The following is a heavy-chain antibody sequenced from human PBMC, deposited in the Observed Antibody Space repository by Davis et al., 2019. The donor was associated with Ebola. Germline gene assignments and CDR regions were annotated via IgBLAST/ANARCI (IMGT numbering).Heavy chain of an antibody. J-gene: IGHJ3*02. CDR1: GGTFSSYA. Sequence: SVKVSCKASGGTFSSYAISWVRQAPGQGLEWMGGIIPIFGTANYAQKFQGRVTITADESTSTAYMEQSSLRSEDTAVYYCARKQQLVRGDAFDIWGQGTMVTVSS. V-gene: IGHV1-69*13. D-gene: IGHD6-13*01. CDR3: ARKQQLVRGDAFDI. CDR2: IIPIFGTA.